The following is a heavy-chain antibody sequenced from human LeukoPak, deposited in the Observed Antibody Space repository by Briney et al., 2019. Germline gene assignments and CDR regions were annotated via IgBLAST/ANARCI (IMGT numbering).Heavy chain of an antibody. Sequence: GGSLGLSCAASGFTFTDYWMNWVRQAPGKGLEWVASIRQDGGEKSYLDSVKGQFTISRDNTKNSLYLQINSLRAEDTAVYYCARDGTAAGLYFDLWGQGTLVTVSS. CDR1: GFTFTDYW. J-gene: IGHJ4*01. D-gene: IGHD6-13*01. CDR3: ARDGTAAGLYFDL. CDR2: IRQDGGEK. V-gene: IGHV3-7*01.